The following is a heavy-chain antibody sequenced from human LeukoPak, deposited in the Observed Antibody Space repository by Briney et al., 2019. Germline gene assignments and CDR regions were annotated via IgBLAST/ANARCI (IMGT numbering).Heavy chain of an antibody. V-gene: IGHV3-23*01. CDR2: ISGSGGST. J-gene: IGHJ4*02. CDR1: GFTFSSYA. Sequence: WGSLRLSCAASGFTFSSYAMSWVRQAPGKGLEWVSAISGSGGSTYYADSVKGRFTISRDNSKNTLYLQMNSLRAEDTAVYYCAKGWFRDYYFDYWAREPWSPSPQ. CDR3: AKGWFRDYYFDY. D-gene: IGHD3-10*01.